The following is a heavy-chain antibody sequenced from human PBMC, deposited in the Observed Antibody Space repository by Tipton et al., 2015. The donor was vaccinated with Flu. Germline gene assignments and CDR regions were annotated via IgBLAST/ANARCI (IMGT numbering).Heavy chain of an antibody. V-gene: IGHV4-38-2*01. CDR2: IYHSGTT. Sequence: LRLSCSVSGYSIRSAYYWGWVRRPPGKGLEWIGTIYHSGTTYYNPSLKSRLTISVDTSKNQFSLRLSSVTAADTAVYYCARHTGDSVRGVIDYWGQGTLVTVFS. CDR3: ARHTGDSVRGVIDY. D-gene: IGHD3-10*02. CDR1: GYSIRSAYY. J-gene: IGHJ4*02.